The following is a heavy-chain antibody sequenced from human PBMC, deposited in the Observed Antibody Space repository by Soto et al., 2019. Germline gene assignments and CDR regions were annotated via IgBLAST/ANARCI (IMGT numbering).Heavy chain of an antibody. J-gene: IGHJ4*02. Sequence: ASVKVSCKVSGYTFTSYDINWVRQATGQGLEWMGWMNPESRNTGYAQKFQGRVTMTRDTSISTAYMELTSLRSEDTAVYYCARFVRHQLPTIDFWGQGTLVTVSS. CDR3: ARFVRHQLPTIDF. D-gene: IGHD2-2*01. V-gene: IGHV1-8*01. CDR2: MNPESRNT. CDR1: GYTFTSYD.